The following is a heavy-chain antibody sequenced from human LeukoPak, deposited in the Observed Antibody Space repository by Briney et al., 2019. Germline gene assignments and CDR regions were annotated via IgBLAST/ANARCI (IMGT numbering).Heavy chain of an antibody. D-gene: IGHD1-1*01. CDR2: ISSSGSTI. CDR1: GFTFSSYE. CDR3: ARSQLEGIYYYYYYMDV. V-gene: IGHV3-48*03. Sequence: PGGSLRLSCAASGFTFSSYEMNWVRQAPGKGLEWVSYISSSGSTIYYADSVKGRFTISRDNAKNSLYLQMNSLRAEDTAVYYCARSQLEGIYYYYYYMDVWGKGTTVTISS. J-gene: IGHJ6*03.